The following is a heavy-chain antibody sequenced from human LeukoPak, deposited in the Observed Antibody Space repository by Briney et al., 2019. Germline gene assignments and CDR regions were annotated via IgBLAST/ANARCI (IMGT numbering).Heavy chain of an antibody. CDR2: INHSGST. J-gene: IGHJ3*02. Sequence: SETLSFTCAVYGGSFSGYYWSWIRQPPGNGLEWIGEINHSGSTNYNPSLKSRVTISVDTSKNQFSLKLSSVTAADTAVYYCARDSPDAFDIWGQGTMVTVSS. CDR3: ARDSPDAFDI. V-gene: IGHV4-34*01. CDR1: GGSFSGYY.